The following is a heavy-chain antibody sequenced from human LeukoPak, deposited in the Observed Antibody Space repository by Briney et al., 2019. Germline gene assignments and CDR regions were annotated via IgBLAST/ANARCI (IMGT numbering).Heavy chain of an antibody. CDR3: ARPPTGHYYFDY. CDR1: GFTFSSYG. Sequence: PGGSLRLSCAASGFTFSSYGMHWVRQAPGKGLEWVAFIRYDGSNKYYADSVKGRFTISRDNAKNSLYLQMNSLRAEDAAVYYCARPPTGHYYFDYWGQGTLVTVSS. J-gene: IGHJ4*02. V-gene: IGHV3-30*02. CDR2: IRYDGSNK.